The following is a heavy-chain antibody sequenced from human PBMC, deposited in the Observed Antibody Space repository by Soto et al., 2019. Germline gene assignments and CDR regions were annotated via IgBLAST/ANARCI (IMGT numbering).Heavy chain of an antibody. V-gene: IGHV4-4*07. D-gene: IGHD3-3*01. CDR3: ARNMDDFWSGYIYYYYGMDV. CDR2: IYTSGST. Sequence: SETLSLTCTVSGGSISSYYWSWIRQPAGKGLEWIGRIYTSGSTNYNPSLKSRVTMSVDTSKNQFSLKLSSVTAADPAVYYCARNMDDFWSGYIYYYYGMDVWGQGTTVTVSS. J-gene: IGHJ6*02. CDR1: GGSISSYY.